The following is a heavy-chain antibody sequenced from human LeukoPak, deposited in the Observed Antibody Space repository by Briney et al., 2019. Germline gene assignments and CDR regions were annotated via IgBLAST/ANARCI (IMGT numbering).Heavy chain of an antibody. CDR3: ARDDPFPQMVRGVENYYYGMDV. D-gene: IGHD3-10*01. CDR1: GGSISSSSYY. V-gene: IGHV4-39*07. J-gene: IGHJ6*02. CDR2: IYYSGST. Sequence: SETLSLTCTVSGGSISSSSYYWGWIRQPPGKGLEWIGSIYYSGSTYYNPSLKSRVTISVDTSKNQFSLKLSSVTAADTAVYYCARDDPFPQMVRGVENYYYGMDVWGQGTTVTVSS.